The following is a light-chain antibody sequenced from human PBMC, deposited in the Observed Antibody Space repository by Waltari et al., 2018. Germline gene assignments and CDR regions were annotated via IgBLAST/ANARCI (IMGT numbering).Light chain of an antibody. CDR1: STDIGSYNY. V-gene: IGLV2-14*03. J-gene: IGLJ2*01. CDR2: YVS. CDR3: SSYTNTNTFVL. Sequence: QSALTQPASVSGSPGQSITISCIGTSTDIGSYNYVSWYQQYPGKAPKLMIFYVSKRPSGVSDRFSASKSANTASLTISGLQAEDEADYYCSSYTNTNTFVLFGGGTKVTVL.